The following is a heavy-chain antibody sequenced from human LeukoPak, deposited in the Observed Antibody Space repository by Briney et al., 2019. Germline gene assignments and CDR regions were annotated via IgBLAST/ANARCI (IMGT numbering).Heavy chain of an antibody. J-gene: IGHJ4*02. CDR2: IKQDGSEK. CDR3: ARGRSGYPFDY. V-gene: IGHV3-7*01. Sequence: GGSLRLSCAASGFTFSTYWMSWVRQAPGKGLEWVANIKQDGSEKYYVDSVKGRFTISRDNAKNSLYLQMNSLRAEDTAVYYCARGRSGYPFDYWGQGTLVTVSS. CDR1: GFTFSTYW. D-gene: IGHD3-22*01.